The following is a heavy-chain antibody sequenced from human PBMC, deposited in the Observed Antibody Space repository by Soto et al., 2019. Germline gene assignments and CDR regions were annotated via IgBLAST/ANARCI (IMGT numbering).Heavy chain of an antibody. V-gene: IGHV1-8*02. J-gene: IGHJ6*02. CDR1: GYDFTAYD. CDR2: MNPINGAA. CDR3: GRGPSPRAPAGGTPYYYAMDV. Sequence: ASVKVSCKASGYDFTAYDINWVRQASGQGLEWMGWMNPINGAAGSARRFQGRVSMTRNTATGTAYLELTSLRSDDTAVYYCGRGPSPRAPAGGTPYYYAMDVWGQGTTVTVS. D-gene: IGHD6-13*01.